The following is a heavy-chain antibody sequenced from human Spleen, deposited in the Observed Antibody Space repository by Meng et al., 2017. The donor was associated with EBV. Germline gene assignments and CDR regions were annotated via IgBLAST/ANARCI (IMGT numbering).Heavy chain of an antibody. D-gene: IGHD4-17*01. CDR3: ARGPGDYLVLDWFDP. CDR2: INDSGKT. J-gene: IGHJ5*02. CDR1: GGSFSGYY. V-gene: IGHV4-34*01. Sequence: QGQLPQWGAGLLKPSETLSLTCALYGGSFSGYYWSWIRQPPGKGLQWIGEINDSGKTTYNPSLKSRVTMSVDMSTLQFSLNLTSVTAADTAVYYCARGPGDYLVLDWFDPWGQGTLVTVSS.